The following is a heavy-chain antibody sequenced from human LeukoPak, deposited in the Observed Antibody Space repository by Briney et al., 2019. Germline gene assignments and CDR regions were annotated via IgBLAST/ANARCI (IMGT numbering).Heavy chain of an antibody. D-gene: IGHD3-10*01. J-gene: IGHJ4*02. CDR1: GGSVSGYY. V-gene: IGHV4-34*01. CDR2: INHSGST. CDR3: ARGRYYGSGSVY. Sequence: PSETLSPTCAVYGGSVSGYYWSWIRQPPGKGLEWIGEINHSGSTNYNPSLKSRVTISVDTSKNQFSLKLSSVTAADTAVYYCARGRYYGSGSVYWGQGTLVTVSS.